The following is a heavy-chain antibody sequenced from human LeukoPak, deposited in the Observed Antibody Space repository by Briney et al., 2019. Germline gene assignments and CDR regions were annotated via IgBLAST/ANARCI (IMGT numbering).Heavy chain of an antibody. Sequence: GSVKVSCKVSGYTLTELSMYSVRQAPGKGGEWVGGFDPEDGETIYAQKFQGRVTMTEDTSTHTAYMEPSSLRSEETAVYCCATNLIGSGRYYFDYWGQGTLVTASS. CDR2: FDPEDGET. J-gene: IGHJ4*02. CDR1: GYTLTELS. V-gene: IGHV1-24*01. CDR3: ATNLIGSGRYYFDY. D-gene: IGHD6-19*01.